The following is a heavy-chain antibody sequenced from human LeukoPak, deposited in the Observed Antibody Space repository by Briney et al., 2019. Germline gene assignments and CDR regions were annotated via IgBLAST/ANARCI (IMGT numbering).Heavy chain of an antibody. CDR3: ARQGYSDFSSRPFDY. V-gene: IGHV4-39*01. D-gene: IGHD1-26*01. Sequence: PSETLSLTCTVSGGSISSSNYYWGWIRQPPGKGLEWIGSIYYSGSTYYNPSLKSRVTISVDTSKNQFSLRLNSVNAADTAVFYCARQGYSDFSSRPFDYWGQGTLVTVSS. J-gene: IGHJ4*02. CDR1: GGSISSSNYY. CDR2: IYYSGST.